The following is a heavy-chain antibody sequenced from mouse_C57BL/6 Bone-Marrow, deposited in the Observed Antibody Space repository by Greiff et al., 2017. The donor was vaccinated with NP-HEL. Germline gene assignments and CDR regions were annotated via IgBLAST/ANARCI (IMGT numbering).Heavy chain of an antibody. J-gene: IGHJ4*01. CDR1: GYTFTSYW. D-gene: IGHD2-14*01. V-gene: IGHV1-55*01. Sequence: QVHVKQPGAELVKPGASVKMSCKASGYTFTSYWITWVKQRPGQGLEWIGDIYPGSGSTNYNEKFKSKATLTVDTSSSTAYMQLSSLTSEDSAVYYCAREVLTFYYAMDYWGQGTSVTVSS. CDR3: AREVLTFYYAMDY. CDR2: IYPGSGST.